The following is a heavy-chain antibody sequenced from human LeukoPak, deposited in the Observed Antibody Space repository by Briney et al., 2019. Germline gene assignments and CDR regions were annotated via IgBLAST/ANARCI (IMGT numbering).Heavy chain of an antibody. V-gene: IGHV4-59*01. Sequence: SETLSLTCAVYGGSFSGYYWSWIRQPPGKGLEWIGYIYYSGSTNYNPSLKSRVTISVDTSKNQFSLKLSSVTAADTAVYYCARVITGTSRNRYYYYYMDVWGKGTTVTVSS. CDR2: IYYSGST. J-gene: IGHJ6*03. CDR3: ARVITGTSRNRYYYYYMDV. CDR1: GGSFSGYY. D-gene: IGHD2-2*01.